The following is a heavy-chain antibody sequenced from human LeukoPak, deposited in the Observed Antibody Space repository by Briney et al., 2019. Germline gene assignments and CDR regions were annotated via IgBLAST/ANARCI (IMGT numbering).Heavy chain of an antibody. D-gene: IGHD3-22*01. Sequence: GESLKISCKGSGYSFTSYWIGWVRQMPGKGLEWMGIIYPGDSDTRYSPSFQGQVTISADKSISTAYLQGSSLKASDTAMYYCARGGGYDSSGYFPFDYWGQGTLVTVSS. V-gene: IGHV5-51*01. CDR3: ARGGGYDSSGYFPFDY. CDR2: IYPGDSDT. J-gene: IGHJ4*02. CDR1: GYSFTSYW.